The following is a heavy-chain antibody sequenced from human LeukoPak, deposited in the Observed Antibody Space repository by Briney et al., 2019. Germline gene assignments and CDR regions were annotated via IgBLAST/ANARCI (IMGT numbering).Heavy chain of an antibody. CDR3: ARDIFEEGYFDL. Sequence: PSETLSLTCTVSGGSIRGYYWSWIRQPPGKRLEWIAYIYNSATTNYNPSLKSRLTISVDTSKNQFSLKLSSVTAADTAVYYCARDIFEEGYFDLWGRGTLVTVSS. CDR1: GGSIRGYY. CDR2: IYNSATT. J-gene: IGHJ2*01. V-gene: IGHV4-59*01.